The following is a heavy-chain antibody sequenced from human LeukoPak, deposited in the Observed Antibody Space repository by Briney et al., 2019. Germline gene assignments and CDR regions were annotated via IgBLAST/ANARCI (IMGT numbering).Heavy chain of an antibody. J-gene: IGHJ4*02. CDR2: MNPNSGNT. CDR3: ARGQNGDYVHDY. V-gene: IGHV1-8*01. D-gene: IGHD4-17*01. CDR1: GYTFTSYD. Sequence: ASVKVSCKASGYTFTSYDNNWVRQATGQGLEWMGWMNPNSGNTGYAQKFQGRVTMTRNTSISTAYMELSSLRSEDTAVYYCARGQNGDYVHDYWGQGTLVTVSS.